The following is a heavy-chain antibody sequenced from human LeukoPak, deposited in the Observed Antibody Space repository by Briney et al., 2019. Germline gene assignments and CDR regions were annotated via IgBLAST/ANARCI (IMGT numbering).Heavy chain of an antibody. CDR3: AKHLFHYRKYNSDYGVLDT. Sequence: PGGPLRLSCAASGFTFSNYAINWVRQAPGKGLEWVAAISYDGIDIAYADSVRGRFTISRDNSKSTLYLQMSSLRAEDSALYYCAKHLFHYRKYNSDYGVLDTWGQGTLVTVSS. CDR1: GFTFSNYA. V-gene: IGHV3-30*18. D-gene: IGHD4-11*01. CDR2: ISYDGIDI. J-gene: IGHJ5*02.